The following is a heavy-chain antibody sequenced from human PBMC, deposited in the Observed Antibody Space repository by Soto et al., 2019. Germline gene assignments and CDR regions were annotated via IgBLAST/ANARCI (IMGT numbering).Heavy chain of an antibody. V-gene: IGHV4-39*01. J-gene: IGHJ6*02. CDR3: ARRGRDGPNYYYYGMDV. Sequence: QLQLQESGPGLVKPSETLSLTCTVSGGSISSSSYYWGWIRQPPGKGLEWIGSIYYSGSTYYNPSLKSRVTISVDTSKNQFSLKLSSVTAADTAVYYCARRGRDGPNYYYYGMDVWGQGTTVTVSS. CDR1: GGSISSSSYY. CDR2: IYYSGST. D-gene: IGHD3-16*01.